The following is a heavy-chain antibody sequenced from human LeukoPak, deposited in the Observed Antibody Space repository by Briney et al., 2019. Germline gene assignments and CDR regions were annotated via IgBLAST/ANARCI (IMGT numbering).Heavy chain of an antibody. D-gene: IGHD3-3*01. V-gene: IGHV3-30*02. Sequence: PGGSLRLSCAASGFTFSSYDMHWVRQAPGKGLEWVAFIRYDGTNKNYADSVKGRFTISRDNSKKTLYLQINSLRAEDTAVYYCAKDRTRTIFGVVDYYYYMDVWGKGTSVTVSS. CDR3: AKDRTRTIFGVVDYYYYMDV. CDR2: IRYDGTNK. CDR1: GFTFSSYD. J-gene: IGHJ6*03.